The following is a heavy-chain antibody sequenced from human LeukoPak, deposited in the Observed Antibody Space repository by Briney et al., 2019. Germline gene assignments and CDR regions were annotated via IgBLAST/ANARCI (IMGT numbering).Heavy chain of an antibody. J-gene: IGHJ4*02. V-gene: IGHV4-4*07. CDR2: IYTSGST. D-gene: IGHD6-13*01. CDR1: GGSISIYY. CDR3: ARDLGGYSRNFDY. Sequence: KASETLSLTCTVSGGSISIYYWSWIRQPAGKGLEWIGRIYTSGSTNYNPSLKSRVTMSVDTSKNQFSLKLSSVPAADTAVYYCARDLGGYSRNFDYWGQGTLVTVSS.